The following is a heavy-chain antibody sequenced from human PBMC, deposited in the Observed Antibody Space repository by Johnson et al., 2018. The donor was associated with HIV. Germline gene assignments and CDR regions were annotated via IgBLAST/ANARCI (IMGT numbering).Heavy chain of an antibody. CDR1: GFTFSSYA. J-gene: IGHJ3*01. CDR3: AREGPSERAGLHF. CDR2: IDGDGRST. V-gene: IGHV3-74*01. Sequence: VQVLESGGGVVRPGGSLKLSCAASGFTFSSYAMHWVRQPPGKGLVWVSRIDGDGRSTTYADSVKGRFTISIDNTKNTLHLQMNSLRVEDTAVYFCAREGPSERAGLHFWGQGTMVTVSS.